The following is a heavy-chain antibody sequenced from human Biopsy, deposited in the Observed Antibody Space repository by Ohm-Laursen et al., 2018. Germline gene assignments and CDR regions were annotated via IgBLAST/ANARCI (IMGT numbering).Heavy chain of an antibody. CDR3: ARDGKRWDYSTYFSWHFDL. V-gene: IGHV3-30*03. CDR1: GFTFTSYA. D-gene: IGHD4-11*01. J-gene: IGHJ2*01. CDR2: ISYDGSGE. Sequence: SLRLSCAASGFTFTSYAMHWVRQAPGKRLEWVAVISYDGSGEYYADSLQGRFIISRDNPKNTVDLQMNSLRAEDTAVYFCARDGKRWDYSTYFSWHFDLWGRGTLVTVSS.